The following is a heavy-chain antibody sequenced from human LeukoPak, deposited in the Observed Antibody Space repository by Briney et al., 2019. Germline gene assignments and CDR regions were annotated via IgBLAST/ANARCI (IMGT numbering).Heavy chain of an antibody. J-gene: IGHJ4*02. Sequence: GGSLRLSCAASGFTFSSYAMSWVRQAPGKGLEWVSAISGSGGSTYYADSVKGRLTISRDNSKNTLYLQMNSLRAEDTAVYYCAKHYGSGSYYNYWGQGTLVTVSS. V-gene: IGHV3-23*01. CDR3: AKHYGSGSYYNY. D-gene: IGHD3-10*01. CDR1: GFTFSSYA. CDR2: ISGSGGST.